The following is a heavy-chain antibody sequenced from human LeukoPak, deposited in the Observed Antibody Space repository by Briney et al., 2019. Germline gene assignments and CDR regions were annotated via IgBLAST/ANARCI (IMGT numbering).Heavy chain of an antibody. Sequence: SETLSLTCTVSGGSISNHHWSWLRQPPGKGLEWIGYIYDSGSTNYNPSLKSRVTISVDTSKNQFSLKLSSVTAADTAVYYCARGDYGDPLEHWGQGTLVTVSS. D-gene: IGHD4-17*01. V-gene: IGHV4-59*11. CDR1: GGSISNHH. CDR3: ARGDYGDPLEH. CDR2: IYDSGST. J-gene: IGHJ1*01.